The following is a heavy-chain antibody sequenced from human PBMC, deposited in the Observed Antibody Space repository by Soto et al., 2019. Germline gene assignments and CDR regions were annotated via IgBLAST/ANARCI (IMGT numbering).Heavy chain of an antibody. CDR1: GGSISSSNW. V-gene: IGHV4-4*02. D-gene: IGHD3-9*01. CDR2: IYHSGST. J-gene: IGHJ5*02. Sequence: PSETLSLTCAVSGGSISSSNWWSWVRQPPGKGLEWIGEIYHSGSTNYNPSLKSRVTISVDKSKNQFSLKLSSVTAADTAVYYCARAHYDILTGPNWFDPWGQGTLVTVSS. CDR3: ARAHYDILTGPNWFDP.